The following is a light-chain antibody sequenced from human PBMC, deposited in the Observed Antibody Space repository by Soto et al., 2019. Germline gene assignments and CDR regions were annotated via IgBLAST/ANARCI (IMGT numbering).Light chain of an antibody. CDR2: GAS. Sequence: EIVLTQSPGTLSLSPGERATLSCRASQSVSSSYLAWYQQKPGQAPRLLIHGASSRATGIPDRFSGSGSGRDFTLTVSSLEPEDFALYYCQQRSNRITFGQGTRLEIK. CDR3: QQRSNRIT. CDR1: QSVSSSY. V-gene: IGKV3D-20*02. J-gene: IGKJ5*01.